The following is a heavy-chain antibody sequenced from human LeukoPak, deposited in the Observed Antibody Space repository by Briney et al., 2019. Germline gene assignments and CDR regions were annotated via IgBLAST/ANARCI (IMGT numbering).Heavy chain of an antibody. Sequence: SETLSLTCIVSGYSISSDCYWGWIRQSPGKGLEWIGSVYHTGSTYYNPSLKSRVTVSADTSKNQFSLKLSSVTAADTAVYYCARESSSSTYNWFDPWGQGTLVTVSS. CDR2: VYHTGST. J-gene: IGHJ5*02. V-gene: IGHV4-38-2*02. CDR3: ARESSSSTYNWFDP. D-gene: IGHD6-6*01. CDR1: GYSISSDCY.